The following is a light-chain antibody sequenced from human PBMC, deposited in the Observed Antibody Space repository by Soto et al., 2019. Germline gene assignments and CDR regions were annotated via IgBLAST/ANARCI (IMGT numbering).Light chain of an antibody. CDR3: QQYNNWPLT. V-gene: IGKV3-15*01. CDR2: GAS. CDR1: QSVSSN. J-gene: IGKJ1*01. Sequence: EIVLTQSPGTLSLSPGERATLSCRASQSVSSNLAWYQQKPGQAPRLLIYGASTRATGIPARFSGSGSGTEFTLTISSLQSEDFAVYYCQQYNNWPLTFGQGTKVE.